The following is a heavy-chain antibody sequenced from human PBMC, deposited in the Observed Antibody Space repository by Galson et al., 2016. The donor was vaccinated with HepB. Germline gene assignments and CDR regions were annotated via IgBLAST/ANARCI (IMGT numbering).Heavy chain of an antibody. CDR1: GLTFSSYA. V-gene: IGHV3-15*01. CDR2: IKSQSAGAST. D-gene: IGHD6-13*01. J-gene: IGHJ4*02. Sequence: SLRLSCAASGLTFSSYATSWVRQAPGKGLEWVGRIKSQSAGASTDYAAPLKGRLTISRDDSKNTLYLQIDSLKTEDTAIYYCTRPSWTHGLDSWGQGTLVTVSS. CDR3: TRPSWTHGLDS.